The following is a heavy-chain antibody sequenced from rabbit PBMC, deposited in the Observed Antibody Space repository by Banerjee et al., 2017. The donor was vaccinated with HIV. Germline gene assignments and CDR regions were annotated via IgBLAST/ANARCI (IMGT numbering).Heavy chain of an antibody. CDR2: IYAGKGSS. D-gene: IGHD6-1*01. J-gene: IGHJ4*01. V-gene: IGHV1S45*01. CDR3: ARDLGYAGSAGYGYADNL. Sequence: QEQLKETGGGLVQPGGSLTLSCKASGFDFSSYYMNWVRQAPGKGLEWIGRIYAGKGSSDYASWAKGRFTISKTSSTTVTLQMTSLTAADTATYFCARDLGYAGSAGYGYADNLWGPGTLVTVS. CDR1: GFDFSSYYM.